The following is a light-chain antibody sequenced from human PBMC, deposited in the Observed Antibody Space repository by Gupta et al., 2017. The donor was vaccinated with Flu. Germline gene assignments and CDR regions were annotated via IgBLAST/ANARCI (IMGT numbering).Light chain of an antibody. CDR1: SSVVCS. CDR2: EAS. V-gene: IGKV3D-20*01. CDR3: QQHGNSPLT. J-gene: IGKJ4*01. Sequence: PPLLCLSRRRRHTRSGGDWSSVVCSFDRFVRKPGSTRARGVYEASNRPTGIPDRFSGSGSGTDFTLTISGLEPEDFAVYYCQQHGNSPLTFGRGTKVEI.